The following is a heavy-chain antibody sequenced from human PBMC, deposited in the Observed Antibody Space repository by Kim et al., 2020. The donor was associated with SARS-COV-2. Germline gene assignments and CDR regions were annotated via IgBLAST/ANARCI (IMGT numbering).Heavy chain of an antibody. CDR1: GFTFDDYA. V-gene: IGHV3-43D*03. D-gene: IGHD3-3*01. Sequence: GGSLRLSCAASGFTFDDYAMHCVRQAPGKGLEWVSLISWDGGSTYYADSVKGRFTISRDNSKNSLYLQMNSLRAEDTALYYCAKDKLPRYDFLDYYGMDVWGQGTTVTVSS. CDR2: ISWDGGST. J-gene: IGHJ6*02. CDR3: AKDKLPRYDFLDYYGMDV.